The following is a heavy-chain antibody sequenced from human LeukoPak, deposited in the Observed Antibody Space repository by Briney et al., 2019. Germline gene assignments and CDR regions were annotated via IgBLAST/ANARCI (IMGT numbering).Heavy chain of an antibody. D-gene: IGHD6-19*01. CDR3: ARGEQWLVPENYYYYYGMDV. J-gene: IGHJ6*02. CDR2: MNPNSGNT. V-gene: IGHV1-8*01. CDR1: GYTFTSYD. Sequence: GASVKVSCKASGYTFTSYDINWVRQATGQGLEWMGWMNPNSGNTGYAQKFQGRVTMTRNTSISTAYMDLSSLRSEDTAVYYCARGEQWLVPENYYYYYGMDVWGQGTTVTVSS.